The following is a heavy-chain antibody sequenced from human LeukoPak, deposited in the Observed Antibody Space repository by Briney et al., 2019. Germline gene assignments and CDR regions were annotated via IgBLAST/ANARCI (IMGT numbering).Heavy chain of an antibody. CDR3: ARGTHVLRYFVWSVSGADFDY. CDR1: GGSISSSSYY. CDR2: IYYSGST. Sequence: SETLFLTCTVSGGSISSSSYYWGWIRQPPGKGLEWIGSIYYSGSTYYNPSLKSRVTISVDTSKNQFSLKLSSVTAADSAVYYCARGTHVLRYFVWSVSGADFDYWGQGTLVTVSS. D-gene: IGHD3-9*01. J-gene: IGHJ4*02. V-gene: IGHV4-39*07.